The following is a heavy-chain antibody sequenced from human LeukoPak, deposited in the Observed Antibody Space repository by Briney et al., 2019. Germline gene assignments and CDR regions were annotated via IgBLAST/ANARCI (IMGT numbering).Heavy chain of an antibody. J-gene: IGHJ4*02. CDR1: GFTFSSYA. Sequence: GGSLRLSCAASGFTFSSYAMHWVRQAPGKGLEWVAVISYDGSNKNYADSVKGRFTISRDNSKNTLFLQMNSLRAEDTAVCYCARKHPYFDYWGRGTLVTVSS. V-gene: IGHV3-30*04. CDR2: ISYDGSNK. D-gene: IGHD2-21*01. CDR3: ARKHPYFDY.